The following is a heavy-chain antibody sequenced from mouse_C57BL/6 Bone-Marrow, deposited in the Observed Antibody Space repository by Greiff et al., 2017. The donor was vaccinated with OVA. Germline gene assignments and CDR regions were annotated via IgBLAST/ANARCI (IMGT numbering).Heavy chain of an antibody. CDR1: GFTFSSYG. CDR2: ISSGGSYT. D-gene: IGHD1-1*01. CDR3: GRHRYGYALDY. Sequence: EVQGVEPGGDLVKPGGSLKLSCAASGFTFSSYGMSWVRQTPDKRLEWVATISSGGSYTYYPDSVKGRFTISRDNTKNTLYLKMSSLKSEDTAMCYGGRHRYGYALDYWGQGTLVTVSA. V-gene: IGHV5-6*01. J-gene: IGHJ4*01.